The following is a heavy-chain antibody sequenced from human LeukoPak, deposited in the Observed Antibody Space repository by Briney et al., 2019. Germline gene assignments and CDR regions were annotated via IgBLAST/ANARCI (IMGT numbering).Heavy chain of an antibody. CDR1: GYTFNGYY. Sequence: ASVKVSCKASGYTFNGYYMHWVRQAPGQGLEWMGWINPNSGGTNYAQKFQGRVTMTRDTSISTAYMELSRLRSDDTAVYYCARCRRYTTGWCNWLDPWGQGTQVTVSS. CDR3: ARCRRYTTGWCNWLDP. J-gene: IGHJ5*02. V-gene: IGHV1-2*02. D-gene: IGHD6-19*01. CDR2: INPNSGGT.